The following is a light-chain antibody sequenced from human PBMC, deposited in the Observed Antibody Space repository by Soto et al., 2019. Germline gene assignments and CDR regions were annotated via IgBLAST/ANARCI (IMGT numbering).Light chain of an antibody. V-gene: IGLV2-8*01. Sequence: QSVMTQPPSVSAAPGQKVTISCSGSSSNIGGNSVSWYQQLPGTAPKLLIYEVSKRPAGVPDRFSGSKSGNTASLTVSGLQAEDEADYHCNSYAGSNTMVFGGGTKVTVL. CDR1: SSNIGGNS. J-gene: IGLJ2*01. CDR2: EVS. CDR3: NSYAGSNTMV.